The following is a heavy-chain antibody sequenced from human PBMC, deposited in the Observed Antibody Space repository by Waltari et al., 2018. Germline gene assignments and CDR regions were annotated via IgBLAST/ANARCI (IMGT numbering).Heavy chain of an antibody. Sequence: QKFQGRVTITRDTSASTAYMELSSLRSEDTAVYYCARGKKVAVAEPQLDYWGQGTLVTVSS. CDR3: ARGKKVAVAEPQLDY. J-gene: IGHJ4*02. V-gene: IGHV1-3*01. D-gene: IGHD6-19*01.